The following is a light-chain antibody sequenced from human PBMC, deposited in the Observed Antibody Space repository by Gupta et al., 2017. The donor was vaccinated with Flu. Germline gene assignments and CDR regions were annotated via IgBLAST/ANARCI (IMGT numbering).Light chain of an antibody. CDR2: KAS. Sequence: VGDRGTITCRASQSISGWLSWYQQKPGKAPKLLIYKASTLESGVPSRFSGSGFGTEFTLTISRLQPDDFATYFCQEYNSYWAFGQGTKVEIK. V-gene: IGKV1-5*03. J-gene: IGKJ1*01. CDR1: QSISGW. CDR3: QEYNSYWA.